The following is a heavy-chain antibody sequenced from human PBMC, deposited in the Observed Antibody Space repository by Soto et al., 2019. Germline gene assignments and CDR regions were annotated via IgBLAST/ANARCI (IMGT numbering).Heavy chain of an antibody. CDR1: GYTFTSYG. CDR3: ARDPSRDYYDSSGPPNY. D-gene: IGHD3-22*01. Sequence: ASVKVSCEASGYTFTSYGISWVRQAPGQGLEWMGWISAYNGNTNYAQKLQGRVTMTTDTSTSTAYMELRSLRSDDTAVYYCARDPSRDYYDSSGPPNYWGQGTLVTVSS. J-gene: IGHJ4*02. V-gene: IGHV1-18*01. CDR2: ISAYNGNT.